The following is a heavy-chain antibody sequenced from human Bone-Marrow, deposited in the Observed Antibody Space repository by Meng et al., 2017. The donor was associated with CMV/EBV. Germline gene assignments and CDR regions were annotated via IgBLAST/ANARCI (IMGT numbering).Heavy chain of an antibody. CDR3: ARALRYRGYCSSTSCPNYYYGMDV. CDR1: GFTFSSYA. CDR2: ISYDGSNK. J-gene: IGHJ6*02. D-gene: IGHD2-2*01. Sequence: GESLKISCAASGFTFSSYAMHWVRQAPGKGLEWVAVISYDGSNKYYADSVKGRFTISRDNSKNTLYLQMNSLRAEDTAVYYCARALRYRGYCSSTSCPNYYYGMDVWGQGTTVTVSS. V-gene: IGHV3-30*04.